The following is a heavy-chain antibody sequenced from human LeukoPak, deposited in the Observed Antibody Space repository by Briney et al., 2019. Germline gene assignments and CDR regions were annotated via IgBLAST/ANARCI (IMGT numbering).Heavy chain of an antibody. J-gene: IGHJ4*02. CDR3: ATGNYYDSRGYYTFGH. Sequence: GGSLRLSCAASGFAFNKYWMHWVRQTPGKGLVWVSRINGDGSTTSYADSVKGGFTISRDNAKNTLHLQMSSLRAEDTAVYYCATGNYYDSRGYYTFGHWGQGTLVTVSS. CDR1: GFAFNKYW. CDR2: INGDGSTT. V-gene: IGHV3-74*01. D-gene: IGHD3-22*01.